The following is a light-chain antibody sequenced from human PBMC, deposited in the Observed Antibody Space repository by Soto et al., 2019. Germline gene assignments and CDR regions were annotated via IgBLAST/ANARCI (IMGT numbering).Light chain of an antibody. J-gene: IGLJ2*01. V-gene: IGLV1-40*01. Sequence: QSVLTQPPSVSGAPGQRVTISCTGSSSYIGAGYDVHWYQQLPGTAPKLLIYGNSNRPSGVPDRFSGSKSGTSASLAITGLQAEDEADYYCQSYDSSLSGSHVVFGGGTKLTVL. CDR2: GNS. CDR3: QSYDSSLSGSHVV. CDR1: SSYIGAGYD.